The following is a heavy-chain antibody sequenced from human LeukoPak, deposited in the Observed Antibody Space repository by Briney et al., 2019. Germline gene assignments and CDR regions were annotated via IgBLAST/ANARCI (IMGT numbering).Heavy chain of an antibody. D-gene: IGHD3-22*01. CDR3: ARDRSYYDSSGFGYFDY. J-gene: IGHJ4*02. V-gene: IGHV3-21*01. Sequence: GGSLRLSCAASGFSFSTYTMNWVRQAPGKGLEWVSSISSSRSYIYYADSVKGRFTISRDNAKNSLYLQMNSLRAEDTAVYYCARDRSYYDSSGFGYFDYWGQGTLVTVSS. CDR2: ISSSRSYI. CDR1: GFSFSTYT.